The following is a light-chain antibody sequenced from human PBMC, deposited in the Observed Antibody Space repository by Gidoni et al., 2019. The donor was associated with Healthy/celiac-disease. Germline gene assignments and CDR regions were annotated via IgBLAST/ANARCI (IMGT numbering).Light chain of an antibody. CDR1: QSISSW. Sequence: DIQMTQSPSTLSASVGDRVTITCRASQSISSWFAWYQQKPGKAPKLLIYKASSLESGVPSRFSGSGFGTEFNLTISSMQPDDFATDYCQQYKTFGQGTKVEIK. CDR3: QQYKT. V-gene: IGKV1-5*03. J-gene: IGKJ1*01. CDR2: KAS.